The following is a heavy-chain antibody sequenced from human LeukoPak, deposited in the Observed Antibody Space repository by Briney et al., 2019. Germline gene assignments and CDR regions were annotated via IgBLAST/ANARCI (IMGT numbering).Heavy chain of an antibody. V-gene: IGHV3-7*01. J-gene: IGHJ4*02. CDR1: GFTFSSSW. Sequence: PGGSLRLSCVASGFTFSSSWMSWVRQAPGKGLEWVANINQDGTEKYYVDSLKGRFTISRDNAKNSLFLQMNSLRAEDTAVYYCARVPSQQLVLQPQGYWGQGTLVTVSS. D-gene: IGHD6-13*01. CDR2: INQDGTEK. CDR3: ARVPSQQLVLQPQGY.